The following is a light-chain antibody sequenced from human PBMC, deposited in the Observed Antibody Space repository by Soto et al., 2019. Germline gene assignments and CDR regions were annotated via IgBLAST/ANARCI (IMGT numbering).Light chain of an antibody. V-gene: IGKV3-15*01. CDR1: QSVSSN. CDR3: QQSNDWRSIT. Sequence: EIVMTQSPATLSVSPGERATLSCRASQSVSSNLAWYQQKPGQAPRLLIYGASTRATGIPARFSGSGSGTEFTLTISSLQSEDLAVYYCQQSNDWRSITFGQGTRLEI. J-gene: IGKJ5*01. CDR2: GAS.